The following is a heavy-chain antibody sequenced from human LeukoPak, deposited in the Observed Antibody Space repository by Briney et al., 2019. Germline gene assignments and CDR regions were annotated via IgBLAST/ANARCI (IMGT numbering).Heavy chain of an antibody. CDR1: GFTFDDYA. CDR3: AKDPWYYYDSSGYYHFDY. CDR2: ISWNSGSI. D-gene: IGHD3-22*01. V-gene: IGHV3-9*03. Sequence: PGGSLRLSCAASGFTFDDYAMHWVRQAPGKGLEWGSGISWNSGSIGYADSVKGRFTISRDNAKNSLYLQMNSLRAEDMALYYCAKDPWYYYDSSGYYHFDYWGQGTLITVSS. J-gene: IGHJ4*02.